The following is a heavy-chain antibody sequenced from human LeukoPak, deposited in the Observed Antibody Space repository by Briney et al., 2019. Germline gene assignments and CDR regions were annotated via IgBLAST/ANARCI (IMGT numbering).Heavy chain of an antibody. Sequence: SETLSLTCSVSGGSISSTSYYWSWIRQPPGKGLEWIGYIYYSGSIDYNPSLKSRVVISVDTSKNQFSLRLSSVTAADTAVYYCARGDSYFDYWGQGTLVTVSS. CDR3: ARGDSYFDY. J-gene: IGHJ4*02. V-gene: IGHV4-61*01. CDR1: GGSISSTSYY. CDR2: IYYSGSI.